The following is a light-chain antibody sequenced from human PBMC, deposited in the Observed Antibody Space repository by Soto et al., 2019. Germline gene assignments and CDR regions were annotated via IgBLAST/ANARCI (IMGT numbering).Light chain of an antibody. Sequence: EIVLTQSPATLSLSPGERATLSCRASQSVSFYLAWYQQKPGQAPRLLIYDASNRATGVPARFSGSGSGTDFTLTISSLEPEDSAVYYCQQRNSWPPWTFGQGTK. CDR1: QSVSFY. CDR3: QQRNSWPPWT. V-gene: IGKV3-11*01. CDR2: DAS. J-gene: IGKJ1*01.